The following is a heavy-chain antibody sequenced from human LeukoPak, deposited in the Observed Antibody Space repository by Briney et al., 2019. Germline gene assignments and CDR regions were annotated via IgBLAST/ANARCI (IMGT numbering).Heavy chain of an antibody. J-gene: IGHJ4*02. V-gene: IGHV1-3*02. D-gene: IGHD2-15*01. CDR2: SDAGNGNT. CDR3: ARGLRYCAGGTCFEALDY. Sequence: ASVKVSCKTSGFTFTNYAIHWVRQAPGQRLEWMGWSDAGNGNTKSSQDFQGRVNITGDTSATAAYMELSSLRSEDTAVYYCARGLRYCAGGTCFEALDYWGQGTLVTVSS. CDR1: GFTFTNYA.